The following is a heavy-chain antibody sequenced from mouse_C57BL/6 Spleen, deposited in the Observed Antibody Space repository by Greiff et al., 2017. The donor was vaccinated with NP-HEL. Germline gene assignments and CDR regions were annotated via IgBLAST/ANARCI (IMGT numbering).Heavy chain of an antibody. V-gene: IGHV1-72*01. Sequence: QVQLQQPGAELVKPGASVKLSCKASGYTFTSYWMHWVKQRPGRGLEWIGRIAPNSGGTTYNETFKSKSTLTVDKPSSTAYMPLSSLTSEDSAVYYCAREDYYGSSSDYWGQGTTLTVSS. CDR2: IAPNSGGT. D-gene: IGHD1-1*01. CDR1: GYTFTSYW. CDR3: AREDYYGSSSDY. J-gene: IGHJ2*01.